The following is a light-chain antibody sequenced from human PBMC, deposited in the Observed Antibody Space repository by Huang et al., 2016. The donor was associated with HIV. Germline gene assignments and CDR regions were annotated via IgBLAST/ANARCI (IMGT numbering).Light chain of an antibody. Sequence: DIVMTKSPDSLAVSLGERATINCKSSQPVGGSFAWYQQKPGQSPKLLIYWASTRAFGVPDLFSGSGSGTDFTLTISSLQAADVAVYYCQQHYSSPWTFGQGTKVEIK. CDR1: QPVGGS. V-gene: IGKV4-1*01. CDR3: QQHYSSPWT. J-gene: IGKJ1*01. CDR2: WAS.